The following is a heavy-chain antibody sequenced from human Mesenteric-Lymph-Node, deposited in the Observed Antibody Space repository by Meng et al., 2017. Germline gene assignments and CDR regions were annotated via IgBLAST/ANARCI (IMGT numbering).Heavy chain of an antibody. V-gene: IGHV3-7*01. CDR2: IKEDGSEK. D-gene: IGHD2-8*01. CDR3: ATRLNGDGFDI. CDR1: GFTFGPFW. J-gene: IGHJ3*02. Sequence: GGSLRLSCAASGFTFGPFWMNWVRQAPGKGLEWVAKIKEDGSEKYYVDSVKGRFTISRDNANKSLYLQMNSLGAEDTAVYYCATRLNGDGFDIWGQGTMVTVSS.